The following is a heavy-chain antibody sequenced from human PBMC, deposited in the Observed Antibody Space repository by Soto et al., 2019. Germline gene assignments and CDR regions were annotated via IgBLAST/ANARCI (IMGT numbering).Heavy chain of an antibody. CDR1: GASISSDY. V-gene: IGHV4-59*08. J-gene: IGHJ4*02. D-gene: IGHD3-3*01. CDR2: AYSSGSA. Sequence: QVQLQESGPGLVKPSETLSLTCTVSGASISSDYWSWIRQPPGTGLEWIGYAYSSGSAIYNPSLKSRVTISLDTSKSQFSLKLSSVTAADTAVYYCARRTISGVITDYFDYWGQGTLVTVSS. CDR3: ARRTISGVITDYFDY.